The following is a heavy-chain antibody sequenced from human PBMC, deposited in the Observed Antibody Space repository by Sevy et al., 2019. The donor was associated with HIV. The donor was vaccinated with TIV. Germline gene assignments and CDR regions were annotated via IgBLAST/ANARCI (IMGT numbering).Heavy chain of an antibody. CDR1: GYTFTSYS. D-gene: IGHD5-12*01. J-gene: IGHJ4*02. CDR2: INPSGGST. CDR3: AIPGFSGYDGVDQ. Sequence: ASVKVSCKASGYTFTSYSIHWVRQAPGQGVEWMGIINPSGGSTTYAQMFQGRVTLTRDKSTSTVFLELSSLRSDDTAVYYCAIPGFSGYDGVDQWGQGTMVTVSS. V-gene: IGHV1-46*01.